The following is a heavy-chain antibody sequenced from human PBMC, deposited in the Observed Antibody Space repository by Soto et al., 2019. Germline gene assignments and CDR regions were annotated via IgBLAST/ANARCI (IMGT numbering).Heavy chain of an antibody. CDR2: INHSGST. V-gene: IGHV4-34*01. D-gene: IGHD3-3*01. J-gene: IGHJ6*02. CDR3: ASGIDFWSGYYTVYYYYGMDV. Sequence: PSETLSLTCAVYGGSFSGYYWSWIRQPPGKGLEWLGEINHSGSTNYNPYLKNRVTISVDTSKNQFSLKLSSVTAAETAVYYWASGIDFWSGYYTVYYYYGMDVWGQGTTVTVSS. CDR1: GGSFSGYY.